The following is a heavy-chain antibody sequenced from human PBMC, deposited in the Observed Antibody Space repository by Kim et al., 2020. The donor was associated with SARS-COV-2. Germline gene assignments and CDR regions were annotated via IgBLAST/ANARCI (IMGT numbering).Heavy chain of an antibody. CDR1: GFTFSSYA. V-gene: IGHV3-30-3*01. Sequence: GGSLRLSCAASGFTFSSYAMHWVRQAPGKGLEWVAVISYDGSNKYYADSVKGRFTISRDNSKNTLYLQMNSLRAEDTAVYYCARETTGHSYGYNYYYYGMDVWGQGTTVTVSS. CDR2: ISYDGSNK. J-gene: IGHJ6*02. D-gene: IGHD5-18*01. CDR3: ARETTGHSYGYNYYYYGMDV.